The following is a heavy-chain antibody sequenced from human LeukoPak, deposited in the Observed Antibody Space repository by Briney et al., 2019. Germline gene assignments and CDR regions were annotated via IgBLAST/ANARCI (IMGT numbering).Heavy chain of an antibody. CDR2: INHSGST. D-gene: IGHD3-9*01. V-gene: IGHV4-34*01. CDR3: ARDQSGWDYYYYMDV. J-gene: IGHJ6*03. CDR1: GGSFSGYY. Sequence: KSSETLSLTCAVYGGSFSGYYWSWIRQPPGKGLEWIGEINHSGSTNYNPSLKSRVTISVDTSKNQFSLKLSSVTAADTAVYYCARDQSGWDYYYYMDVWGKGTTVTVSS.